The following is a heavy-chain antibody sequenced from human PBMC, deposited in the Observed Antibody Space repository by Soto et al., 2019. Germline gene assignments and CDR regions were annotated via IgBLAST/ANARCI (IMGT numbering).Heavy chain of an antibody. Sequence: PGGSLRLSCGTSGFSFVNYGMGWVRQAPGKGLEWVSGISSSGGRTYFADSVRGRLTISRDNSKNTMYLQMDSLRVEDTAVYYCAKVAKPRVVIEYFDYWGQGSLVTVSS. D-gene: IGHD3-3*01. CDR3: AKVAKPRVVIEYFDY. J-gene: IGHJ4*02. CDR2: ISSSGGRT. V-gene: IGHV3-23*01. CDR1: GFSFVNYG.